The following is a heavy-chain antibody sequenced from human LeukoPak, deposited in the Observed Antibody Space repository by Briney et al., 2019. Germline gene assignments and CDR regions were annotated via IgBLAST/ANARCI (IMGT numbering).Heavy chain of an antibody. V-gene: IGHV1-46*01. J-gene: IGHJ4*02. CDR2: INPSGGST. D-gene: IGHD6-19*01. Sequence: ASVKVSCKASGYTFTSYYMHWVRQAPGQGLEWMGIINPSGGSTSYAQKFQGRVTMTRDTSISTAYMELSRLRSDDTAVYYCARVPYSSGWYVVSGGEYYFDYWGQGTLVTVSS. CDR3: ARVPYSSGWYVVSGGEYYFDY. CDR1: GYTFTSYY.